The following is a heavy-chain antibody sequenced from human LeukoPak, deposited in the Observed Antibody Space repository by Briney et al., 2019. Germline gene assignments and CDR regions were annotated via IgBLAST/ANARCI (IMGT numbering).Heavy chain of an antibody. CDR1: GGTFSSYA. J-gene: IGHJ4*02. CDR2: IIPIFGTA. CDR3: AGIQLERQGDY. Sequence: GASVKVSCKASGGTFSSYAISWVRQAPGQGLEWMGGIIPIFGTANYAQKFQGRVTITADESTSTAYMELSSLRSEDTAVYYCAGIQLERQGDYWGQGTLVTVSS. V-gene: IGHV1-69*13. D-gene: IGHD1-1*01.